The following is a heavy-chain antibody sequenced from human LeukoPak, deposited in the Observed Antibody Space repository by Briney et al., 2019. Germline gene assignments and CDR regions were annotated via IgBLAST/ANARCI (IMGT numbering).Heavy chain of an antibody. CDR2: IRYDGSNK. J-gene: IGHJ5*02. V-gene: IGHV3-30*02. CDR1: GFTFSSYG. D-gene: IGHD6-13*01. Sequence: GGSLRLSCAASGFTFSSYGMHWVRQAPGKGLEWVAFIRYDGSNKYYADSVKGRFTISRDNSKNTLYLQMNSLRAEDTAVYYCAKDHKQQLVINWFDPWGQGTLVTVSS. CDR3: AKDHKQQLVINWFDP.